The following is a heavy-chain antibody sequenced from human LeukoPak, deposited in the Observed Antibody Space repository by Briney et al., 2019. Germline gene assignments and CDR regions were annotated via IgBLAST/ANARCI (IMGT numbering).Heavy chain of an antibody. Sequence: GGSLRLSCAASGFTFSDYWMTWVRQAPGKGLEWVANINQDGSEKYYVDSVKGRFTISRDNAKNSLYLQMNSLRAEDTAVYYCARYDFWSGSQMDVWGKGTTVTVSS. V-gene: IGHV3-7*04. J-gene: IGHJ6*04. D-gene: IGHD3-3*01. CDR1: GFTFSDYW. CDR2: INQDGSEK. CDR3: ARYDFWSGSQMDV.